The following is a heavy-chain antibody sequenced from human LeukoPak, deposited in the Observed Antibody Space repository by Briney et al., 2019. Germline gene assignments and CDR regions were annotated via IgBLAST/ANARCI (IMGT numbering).Heavy chain of an antibody. CDR2: IYYSGST. J-gene: IGHJ4*02. Sequence: SWVRQAPGKGLEWIGYIYYSGSTYYNPSLKSRVTISVDTSKNQFSLKLSSVTAADTAVYYCAREYYDILTGNRMGYYFDYWGQGTLVTVSS. CDR3: AREYYDILTGNRMGYYFDY. V-gene: IGHV4-30-4*08. D-gene: IGHD3-9*01.